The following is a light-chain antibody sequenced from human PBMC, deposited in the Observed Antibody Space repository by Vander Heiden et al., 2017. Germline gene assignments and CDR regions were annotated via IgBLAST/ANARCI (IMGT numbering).Light chain of an antibody. J-gene: IGLJ2*01. V-gene: IGLV2-14*01. CDR3: SSYTSTTSVV. CDR2: EVS. Sequence: QSALTQPASVSPSPAQSITISCTGTSSDVGGYNYVSWYQQHPGKAPKLMIYEVSNRPSGVSNRFSGSKSANTASLTISGLQAEDEADYYCSSYTSTTSVVFGGGTKLTVL. CDR1: SSDVGGYNY.